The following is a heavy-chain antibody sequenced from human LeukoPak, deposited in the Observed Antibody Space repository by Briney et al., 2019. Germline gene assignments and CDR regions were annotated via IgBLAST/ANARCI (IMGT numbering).Heavy chain of an antibody. CDR3: ARDGALYYDSSGYLDY. Sequence: ASVKVSCKASGYTFTSYGISWVRQAPGQGLEWMGWISAYNGNTNYAQKLQGRVTMTTDTSTSTAYMELRSLRSDDTAVYYCARDGALYYDSSGYLDYWGQGTLVTVSP. CDR1: GYTFTSYG. D-gene: IGHD3-22*01. V-gene: IGHV1-18*01. CDR2: ISAYNGNT. J-gene: IGHJ4*02.